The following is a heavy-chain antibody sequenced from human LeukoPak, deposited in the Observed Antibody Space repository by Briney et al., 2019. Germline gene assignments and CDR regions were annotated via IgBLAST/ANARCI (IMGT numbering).Heavy chain of an antibody. V-gene: IGHV4-4*07. J-gene: IGHJ4*02. CDR1: GGSISSYY. CDR2: IYTSGST. D-gene: IGHD3-22*01. CDR3: ARAIYYYDNSGYFDY. Sequence: SETLSLTCTVSGGSISSYYWSWIRQPAGKGLEWIGRIYTSGSTNYNSSLKSRVTMSVDTSKTQFSLILSSVTAADTAVYYCARAIYYYDNSGYFDYWGQGTLVTVSS.